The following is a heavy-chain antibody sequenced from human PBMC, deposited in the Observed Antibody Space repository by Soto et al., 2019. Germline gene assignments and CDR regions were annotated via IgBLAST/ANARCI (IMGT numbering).Heavy chain of an antibody. CDR3: VRENYYYGMDV. J-gene: IGHJ6*02. CDR1: GFDASVNF. Sequence: EVQVVESGGTLVQPGGSLKLSCAASGFDASVNFMTWVRQAPGKGLEWVSSINNAGTTFYADSVKGRFTISRDDSKNTLFLQMNSLRVEDTAMYYCVRENYYYGMDVWGQATAVTVSS. CDR2: INNAGTT. V-gene: IGHV3-66*01.